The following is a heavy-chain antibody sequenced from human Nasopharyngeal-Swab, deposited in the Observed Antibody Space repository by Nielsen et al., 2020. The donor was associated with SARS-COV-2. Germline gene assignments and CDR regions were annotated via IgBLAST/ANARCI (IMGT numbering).Heavy chain of an antibody. D-gene: IGHD3-10*01. CDR3: ARERGRGGIWNYYYYYMDV. Sequence: WRRQGRGKGLEWIGSLYYRGSTYYNPSLKSRVTISVDTSKNQFSLKLSSVTAADTAVYYCARERGRGGIWNYYYYYMDVWGKGTTVTVSS. V-gene: IGHV4-39*07. CDR2: LYYRGST. J-gene: IGHJ6*03.